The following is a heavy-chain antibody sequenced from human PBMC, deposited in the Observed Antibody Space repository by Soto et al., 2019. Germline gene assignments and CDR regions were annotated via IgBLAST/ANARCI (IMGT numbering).Heavy chain of an antibody. CDR2: INPSGGST. D-gene: IGHD5-18*01. Sequence: GASVKGSCRASCYTLTSYGISWVRQSPEQGLEWMGIINPSGGSTIYAQKFQGRVTMTRDTSTSTVNMELSSLRSDDTAVYLCARDLTSESIQDSRLSDWSDPRGQGTQDTV. V-gene: IGHV1-46*01. CDR3: ARDLTSESIQDSRLSDWSDP. CDR1: CYTLTSYG. J-gene: IGHJ5*02.